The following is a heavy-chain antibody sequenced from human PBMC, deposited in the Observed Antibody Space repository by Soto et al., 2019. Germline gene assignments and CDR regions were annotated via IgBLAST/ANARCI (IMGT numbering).Heavy chain of an antibody. Sequence: SETLSLTCTVSGGSISSYYWSWIRQPPGKGLEWIGYIYYSGSTNYNPSLKSRVTISVDTSKNQFSLKLSSVTAADTAVYYCAGANLEYSSSPCYWGQGTLVTVSS. CDR3: AGANLEYSSSPCY. CDR2: IYYSGST. CDR1: GGSISSYY. V-gene: IGHV4-59*08. D-gene: IGHD6-6*01. J-gene: IGHJ4*02.